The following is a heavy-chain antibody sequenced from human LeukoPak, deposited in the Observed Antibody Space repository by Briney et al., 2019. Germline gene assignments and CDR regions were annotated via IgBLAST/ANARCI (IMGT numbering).Heavy chain of an antibody. V-gene: IGHV1-18*01. D-gene: IGHD3-3*01. CDR3: ARDVDDFWSGYQQYNWFDP. J-gene: IGHJ5*02. CDR2: ISAYNGNT. Sequence: ASVKVSCKASGYTFTSYGISWVRQAPGQGLEWMRWISAYNGNTNYAQKLQGRVTMTTDTSTSTAYMELRSLRSDDTAVYYCARDVDDFWSGYQQYNWFDPWGQGTLVTVSS. CDR1: GYTFTSYG.